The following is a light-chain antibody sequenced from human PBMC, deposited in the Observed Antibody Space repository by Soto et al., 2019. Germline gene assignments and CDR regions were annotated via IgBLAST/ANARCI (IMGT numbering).Light chain of an antibody. CDR1: SSSKW. CDR3: QHTTDFT. CDR2: DVS. Sequence: DIQMTQSPSTLAASVGDTVTMTCRSSSKWLAWYQKKPGKAPKLLIYDVSNLERGVPPRFSGSTSGAESTLTITGLQPDDHGTYYCQHTTDFTFGQGTKVEIK. J-gene: IGKJ2*01. V-gene: IGKV1-5*01.